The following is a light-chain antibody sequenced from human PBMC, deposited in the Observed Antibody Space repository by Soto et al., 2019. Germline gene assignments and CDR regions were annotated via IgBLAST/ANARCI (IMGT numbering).Light chain of an antibody. V-gene: IGLV2-11*01. CDR1: SSDVGSYDY. Sequence: QSVLIQPPSVSGSPGQSVTISCTGTSSDVGSYDYVSWYQQHPGTVPKPMIYNVNTRPSGVPDRFSGSKSGNTASMTISGLQAEDEADYYCAAWDDSLNGLYVFGTGTKVTVL. CDR3: AAWDDSLNGLYV. J-gene: IGLJ1*01. CDR2: NVN.